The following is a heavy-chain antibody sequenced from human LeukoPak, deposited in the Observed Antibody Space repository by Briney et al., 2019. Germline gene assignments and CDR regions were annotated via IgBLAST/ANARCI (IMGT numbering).Heavy chain of an antibody. V-gene: IGHV3-23*01. CDR3: AKARGYSGYDSLDY. J-gene: IGHJ4*02. Sequence: GGSLRLSCAASGFTFSSYWMNWARQAPGTGLEWVSAISGSGGSTYYADSVKGRFTISRDKSKNTLYLQMNSLRAEDTAVYYCAKARGYSGYDSLDYWGQGTLVTVSS. CDR2: ISGSGGST. D-gene: IGHD5-12*01. CDR1: GFTFSSYW.